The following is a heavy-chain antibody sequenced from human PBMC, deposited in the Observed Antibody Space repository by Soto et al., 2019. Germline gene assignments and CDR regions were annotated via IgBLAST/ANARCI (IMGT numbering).Heavy chain of an antibody. CDR1: GGSISSYY. CDR2: IYTSGST. J-gene: IGHJ6*02. Sequence: QVQLQESGPGLVKPSETLFLTCTVSGGSISSYYWSWIRQPAGKGLEWIGRIYTSGSTNYNPSLMSRVTMSVDTSKNQCSLKLSSVTAADTAVYYSARELSVYYYGMDVWGQGTTVTVSS. CDR3: ARELSVYYYGMDV. V-gene: IGHV4-4*07.